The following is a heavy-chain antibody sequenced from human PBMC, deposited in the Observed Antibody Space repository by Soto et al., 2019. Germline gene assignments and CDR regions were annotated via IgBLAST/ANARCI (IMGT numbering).Heavy chain of an antibody. Sequence: GGSLRLSCAASGFTFSILAMGWVRQAPGKGLEWVSVIDYTGGTTYYTDSVKGRFIISGDNSKKMLYLQMNSLRAEDTAVYYCAKDASRTSGWYYFDYWGQGALVTVSS. J-gene: IGHJ4*02. CDR3: AKDASRTSGWYYFDY. CDR1: GFTFSILA. V-gene: IGHV3-23*01. D-gene: IGHD6-19*01. CDR2: IDYTGGTT.